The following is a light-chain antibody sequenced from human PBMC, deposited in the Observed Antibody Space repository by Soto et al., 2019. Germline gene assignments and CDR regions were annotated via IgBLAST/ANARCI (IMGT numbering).Light chain of an antibody. CDR2: EVS. CDR1: SSDVGAYNY. J-gene: IGLJ1*01. CDR3: SSYTSIIPYV. V-gene: IGLV2-14*03. Sequence: QSVLTQPASVSGSPGQSITISCTGTSSDVGAYNYVSWYQQHPGKAPKLIIFEVSNRPSGVSNRFSGSKSGNTASLTISGLQAEDEADYYCSSYTSIIPYVFGTGTKVTVL.